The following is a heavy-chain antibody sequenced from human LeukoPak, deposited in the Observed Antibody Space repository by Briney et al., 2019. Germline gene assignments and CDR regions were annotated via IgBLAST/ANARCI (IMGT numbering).Heavy chain of an antibody. J-gene: IGHJ2*01. V-gene: IGHV1-2*02. Sequence: GASVKVSCKASGYTFTGYYVHWVRQAPGQGLEWMGWINPNNGGTNYAQKFQGRVTMTRDTSISTAYMELSSLRSEDTAVYYCARDKGDGSSATTDWYFDLWGRGTLVTVSS. CDR1: GYTFTGYY. CDR3: ARDKGDGSSATTDWYFDL. CDR2: INPNNGGT. D-gene: IGHD1-1*01.